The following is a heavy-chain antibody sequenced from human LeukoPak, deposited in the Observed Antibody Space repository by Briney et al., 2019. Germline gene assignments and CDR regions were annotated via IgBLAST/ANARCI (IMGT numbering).Heavy chain of an antibody. V-gene: IGHV3-21*01. D-gene: IGHD3-10*01. J-gene: IGHJ4*02. CDR2: ISPSSSYI. Sequence: GSLRLSCAASGFTFNNYGMNWVRQAPGKGLEWVSSISPSSSYIYYTDSVKGRFTISRDNAKNSLYLQMNSLRAEDTAVYYCARDRVAVVRGVSAFDYWGQGTLVTVSS. CDR1: GFTFNNYG. CDR3: ARDRVAVVRGVSAFDY.